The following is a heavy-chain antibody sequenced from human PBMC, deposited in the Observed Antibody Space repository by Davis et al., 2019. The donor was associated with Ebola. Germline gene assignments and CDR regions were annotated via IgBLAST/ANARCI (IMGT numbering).Heavy chain of an antibody. V-gene: IGHV1-69*13. D-gene: IGHD2-15*01. CDR2: IIPIFGTA. Sequence: SVKVSCKASGGTFSSYAISWVRQAPGRGLEWMGGIIPIFGTANYAQKFQGRVTITADESTSTAYMAQSSLRSDETTVYYCARGCSGGSCYWNNWFDPWGQGTLVTVS. J-gene: IGHJ5*02. CDR1: GGTFSSYA. CDR3: ARGCSGGSCYWNNWFDP.